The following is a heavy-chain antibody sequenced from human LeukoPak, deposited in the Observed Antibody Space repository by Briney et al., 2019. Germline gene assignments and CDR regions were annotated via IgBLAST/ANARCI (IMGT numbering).Heavy chain of an antibody. V-gene: IGHV3-23*01. J-gene: IGHJ1*01. CDR3: AILWGGSWYLRVYFQH. CDR2: ISGSGGST. Sequence: GGSLRLSCAASGFTFSSYAMSWVRQAPGKRLEWVSAISGSGGSTYYADSVKSRFTISRDNSKNTLYLQMNSLRAEDTAVYYCAILWGGSWYLRVYFQHWGQGTLVTVSS. D-gene: IGHD6-13*01. CDR1: GFTFSSYA.